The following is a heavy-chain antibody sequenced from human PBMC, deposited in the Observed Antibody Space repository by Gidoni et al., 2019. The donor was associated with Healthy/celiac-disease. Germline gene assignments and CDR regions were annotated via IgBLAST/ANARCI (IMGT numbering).Heavy chain of an antibody. D-gene: IGHD6-13*01. CDR2: IIPIFGTA. CDR1: GGTFSSYA. V-gene: IGHV1-69*06. Sequence: QVQLVQSGAEVKKPWSSVKVSCKASGGTFSSYAISWVRQAHGQGLEWMGGIIPIFGTANYAQEFQGRVTITADKSTSTAYMELSSLRSEDTAVYYCARDRAAAGIGAFYYYGMDVWGQGTTVTVSS. J-gene: IGHJ6*02. CDR3: ARDRAAAGIGAFYYYGMDV.